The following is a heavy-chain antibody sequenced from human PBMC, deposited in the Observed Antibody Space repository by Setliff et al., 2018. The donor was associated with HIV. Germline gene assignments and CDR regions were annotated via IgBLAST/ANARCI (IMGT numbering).Heavy chain of an antibody. Sequence: PSETLSLTCTVSGGSISSENHYLTWIRQPAGKGLEWIGRIYTSGATKYSPSLKSRVTISIDTSENQVSLKLSSVTAADTAMYYCATPHREREDDAFDIWGQGTKVTVSS. J-gene: IGHJ3*02. D-gene: IGHD1-1*01. CDR2: IYTSGAT. V-gene: IGHV4-61*02. CDR3: ATPHREREDDAFDI. CDR1: GGSISSENHY.